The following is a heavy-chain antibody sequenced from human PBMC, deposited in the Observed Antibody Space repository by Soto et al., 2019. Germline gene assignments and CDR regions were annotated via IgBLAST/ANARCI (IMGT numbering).Heavy chain of an antibody. CDR3: ARQIVVPAAIGEHWFDP. Sequence: PGGSLRLSCAASGFTVSSNYMSWVRQAPGKGLEWVSVIYSGGSTYYADSVKGRFTISRDNSKNTLYLQMNSLRAEDTAVYYCARQIVVPAAIGEHWFDPWGQGTLVTVSS. D-gene: IGHD2-2*01. J-gene: IGHJ5*02. CDR1: GFTVSSNY. V-gene: IGHV3-66*04. CDR2: IYSGGST.